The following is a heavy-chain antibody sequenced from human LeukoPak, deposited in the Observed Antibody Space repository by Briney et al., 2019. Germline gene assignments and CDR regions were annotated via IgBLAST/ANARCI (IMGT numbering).Heavy chain of an antibody. CDR3: TTDKITIFGVVIQEIWTDY. J-gene: IGHJ4*02. CDR1: GYTFTSYG. V-gene: IGHV3-15*01. Sequence: SCKASGYTFTSYGISWVRQAPGKGLEWVGRIKSKTDGGTTDYAAPVKGRFTISRDDSKNTLYLQMNSLKTEDTAVYYCTTDKITIFGVVIQEIWTDYWGQGTLVTVSS. CDR2: IKSKTDGGTT. D-gene: IGHD3-3*01.